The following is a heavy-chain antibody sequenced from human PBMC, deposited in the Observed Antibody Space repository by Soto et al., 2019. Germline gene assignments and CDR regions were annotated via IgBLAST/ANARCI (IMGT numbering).Heavy chain of an antibody. CDR1: GFTFSSYG. CDR2: ISYDGSNK. D-gene: IGHD6-19*01. Sequence: QVQLVESGGGVVQPGRSLRLSCAASGFTFSSYGMHWVRQAPGKGLEWVAVISYDGSNKYYADSVKGRFTISRDNSKNTLYLQMNSLRAEDRAVYYCAKDSSDSGGWYQGGGKFDYWGQGTLVTVSS. V-gene: IGHV3-30*18. J-gene: IGHJ4*02. CDR3: AKDSSDSGGWYQGGGKFDY.